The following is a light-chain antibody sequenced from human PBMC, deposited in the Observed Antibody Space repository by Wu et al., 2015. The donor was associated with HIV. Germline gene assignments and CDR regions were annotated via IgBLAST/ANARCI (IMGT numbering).Light chain of an antibody. CDR3: QHYNNWPPRYT. J-gene: IGKJ2*01. Sequence: IVMTQSPATLSVSPGERATLSCRATESISNNLAWYQQIPGQAPRLLIYGASTRATGIPARFSGSGSGTKFTLTISSIQSEDFAVYYCQHYNNWPPRYTFGQGTKLEIK. CDR1: ESISNN. V-gene: IGKV3-15*01. CDR2: GAS.